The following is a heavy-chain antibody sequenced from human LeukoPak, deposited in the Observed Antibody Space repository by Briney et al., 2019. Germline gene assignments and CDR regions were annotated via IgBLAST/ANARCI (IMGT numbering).Heavy chain of an antibody. Sequence: SETLSLTCTVSGDSISSYYWGWIRQPAGKGLEWIGRIYTRGSINYNPSLKSRVTMSVDTSKNRFSLNLSSVTAADTAFYYCARHNDYGLDYWGQGTLVTVSS. D-gene: IGHD4-17*01. V-gene: IGHV4-4*07. CDR2: IYTRGSI. CDR3: ARHNDYGLDY. J-gene: IGHJ4*02. CDR1: GDSISSYY.